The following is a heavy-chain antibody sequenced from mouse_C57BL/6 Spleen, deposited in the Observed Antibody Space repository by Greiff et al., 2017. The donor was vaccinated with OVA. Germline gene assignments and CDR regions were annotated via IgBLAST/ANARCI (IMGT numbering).Heavy chain of an antibody. Sequence: EVQLQQSGPELVKPGASVKISCKASGYTFTDYYMNWVKQSHGKSLEWIGDINPNNGGTSYNQKFKGKATLTVDKSYSTAYMELRSLTSEDSAVYYCARKGVYGNYFDYWGQGTTLTVSS. D-gene: IGHD2-1*01. CDR3: ARKGVYGNYFDY. CDR2: INPNNGGT. V-gene: IGHV1-26*01. J-gene: IGHJ2*01. CDR1: GYTFTDYY.